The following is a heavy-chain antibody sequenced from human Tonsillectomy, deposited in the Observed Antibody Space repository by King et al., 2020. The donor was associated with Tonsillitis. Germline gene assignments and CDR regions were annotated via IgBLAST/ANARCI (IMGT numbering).Heavy chain of an antibody. Sequence: QLQESGPGLVKPSETLSLTCTVSGYSISSSYYWGWIRQPPGKGLEWIGSIYHSGSTYYNPSLKSRVTISVDTSKNQFSLKLSSVTAADTAVYYCAREIIVGATTSAGTFDYWGQGTLVTVSS. J-gene: IGHJ4*02. CDR1: GYSISSSYY. D-gene: IGHD1-26*01. CDR2: IYHSGST. V-gene: IGHV4-38-2*02. CDR3: AREIIVGATTSAGTFDY.